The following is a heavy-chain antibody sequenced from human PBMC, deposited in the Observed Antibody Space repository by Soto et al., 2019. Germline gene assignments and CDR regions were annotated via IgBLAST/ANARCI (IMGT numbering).Heavy chain of an antibody. D-gene: IGHD4-4*01. J-gene: IGHJ6*02. CDR1: GYTFTSYY. V-gene: IGHV1-46*01. CDR2: INPSGGST. Sequence: QVQLVQSGAEVKKPGASVKVSCKASGYTFTSYYMHWVRQAPGQGLEWMGIINPSGGSTSYAQKVQGRVTMTRDTSTSTVYMELSSLRSEDTAVYYCARMMVGYSNYAMAYGMDVWGQGTTVTVSS. CDR3: ARMMVGYSNYAMAYGMDV.